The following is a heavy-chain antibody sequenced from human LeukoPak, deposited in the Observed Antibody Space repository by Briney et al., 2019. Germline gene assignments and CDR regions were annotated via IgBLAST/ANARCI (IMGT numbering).Heavy chain of an antibody. J-gene: IGHJ4*02. CDR3: AKRRRQLGYFDY. CDR2: ISGSGGST. V-gene: IGHV3-23*01. CDR1: GFTFSSYA. Sequence: GGSLRLSCAASGFTFSSYAMSWVRQAPGKGLEWVSAISGSGGSTYYADSVKGRLTISRDNSKNTLYLQMNSLRAEDTAVYYCAKRRRQLGYFDYWGQGTLVTVSS. D-gene: IGHD6-13*01.